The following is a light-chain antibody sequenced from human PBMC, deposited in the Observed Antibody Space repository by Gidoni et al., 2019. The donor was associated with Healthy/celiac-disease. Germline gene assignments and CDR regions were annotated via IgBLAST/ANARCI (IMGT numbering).Light chain of an antibody. CDR2: AAS. J-gene: IGKJ2*01. V-gene: IGKV1-39*01. CDR1: QSISSY. Sequence: IQMTQSPSSLSAPVGHRVTITCRASQSISSYLNWYQQKPGKAPKLLIYAASSLQSGVPSRFSGSGSGTDFTLNISSLQPEDFATYYCQQSYSTYTFXQXTKLEIK. CDR3: QQSYSTYT.